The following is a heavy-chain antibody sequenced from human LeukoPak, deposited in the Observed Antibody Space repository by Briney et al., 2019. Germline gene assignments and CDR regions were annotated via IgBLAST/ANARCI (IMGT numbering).Heavy chain of an antibody. D-gene: IGHD6-19*01. CDR1: GGSISSYY. CDR2: IYYSGST. V-gene: IGHV4-59*01. Sequence: PSETLSLTCTVSGGSISSYYWSWTRQPPGQGLEWIGYIYYSGSTNYNPSLKSRVTISADTSKNQFSLKLSSVTAADTAVYYCARARAVAVPLGYFDLWGRGTLVTVSS. CDR3: ARARAVAVPLGYFDL. J-gene: IGHJ2*01.